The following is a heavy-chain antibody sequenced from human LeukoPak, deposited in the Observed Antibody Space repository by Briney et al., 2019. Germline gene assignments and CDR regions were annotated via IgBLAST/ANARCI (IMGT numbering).Heavy chain of an antibody. Sequence: SETLSLTCTVSGGSISSYYWSWIRQPPGKGLEWIGYIYYSGSTNYNPSLKSRVTISVDTSKNQFSLKLSSVTAADMAVYYCARRGSSGTFDYWGQGTLVTVSS. D-gene: IGHD3-22*01. CDR2: IYYSGST. CDR3: ARRGSSGTFDY. CDR1: GGSISSYY. V-gene: IGHV4-59*08. J-gene: IGHJ4*02.